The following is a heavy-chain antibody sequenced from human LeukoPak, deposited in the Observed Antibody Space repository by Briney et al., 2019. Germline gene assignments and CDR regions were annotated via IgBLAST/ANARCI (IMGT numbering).Heavy chain of an antibody. CDR3: ASRMTTDYYYYYYMDV. Sequence: PGGSLRLSCAASGFTFSSYAMHWVRQAPGKGLEWVAVISYDGSNKYYADSVKGRFTISRDNSKNTLYLQMNSLRAEDTAVYYCASRMTTDYYYYYYMDVWGKGTTVTVSS. CDR2: ISYDGSNK. D-gene: IGHD4-11*01. CDR1: GFTFSSYA. J-gene: IGHJ6*03. V-gene: IGHV3-30*04.